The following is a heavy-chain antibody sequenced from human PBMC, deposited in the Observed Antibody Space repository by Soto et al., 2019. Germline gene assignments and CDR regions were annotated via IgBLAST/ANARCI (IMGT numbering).Heavy chain of an antibody. CDR3: AKDRALGLDYDFWSGYYISTPSTFDY. CDR1: GFTFSSYA. D-gene: IGHD3-3*01. V-gene: IGHV3-23*01. Sequence: PGGSLRLSCAASGFTFSSYAMSWVRQAPGKGLEWVSAISGSGGSTYYADSVKGRFTISRDNSKNTLYLQMNSLRAEDTAVYYCAKDRALGLDYDFWSGYYISTPSTFDYWGQGTLVTVSS. CDR2: ISGSGGST. J-gene: IGHJ4*02.